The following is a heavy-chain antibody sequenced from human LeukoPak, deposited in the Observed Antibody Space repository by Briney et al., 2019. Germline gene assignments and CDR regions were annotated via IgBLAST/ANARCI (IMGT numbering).Heavy chain of an antibody. J-gene: IGHJ5*02. Sequence: SETLSLTCTVSGGSISSYYWSWIRQPPGKGLEWIGYIYYGGSTNYNPSLKSRVTISVDTSKNQFSLKLSSVTAADTAVYYCARGLGATGWFDPWGQGTLVTVSS. CDR2: IYYGGST. CDR3: ARGLGATGWFDP. V-gene: IGHV4-59*01. CDR1: GGSISSYY. D-gene: IGHD1-26*01.